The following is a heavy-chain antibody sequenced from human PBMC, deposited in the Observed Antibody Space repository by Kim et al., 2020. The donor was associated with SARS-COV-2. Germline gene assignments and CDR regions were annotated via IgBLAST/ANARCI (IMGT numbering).Heavy chain of an antibody. CDR3: ARRRDPDYDYVWGSYREHYFDY. D-gene: IGHD3-16*02. Sequence: SETLSLTCTVSGGSISSSSYYWGWIRQPPGKGLEWIGSIYYSGSTYYNPSLKSRVTISVDTSKNQFSLKLSSVTAADTAVYYCARRRDPDYDYVWGSYREHYFDYWGQGTLVTVSS. J-gene: IGHJ4*02. CDR1: GGSISSSSYY. CDR2: IYYSGST. V-gene: IGHV4-39*01.